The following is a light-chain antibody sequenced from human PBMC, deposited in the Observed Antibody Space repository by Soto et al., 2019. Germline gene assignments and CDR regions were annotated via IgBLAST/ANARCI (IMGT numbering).Light chain of an antibody. CDR2: TAS. CDR1: QSISTY. CDR3: QQSYNSPWT. J-gene: IGKJ1*01. Sequence: DLQMTQSPSSLSASVGDRVTITCRASQSISTYLNWYQQKPGQAPKLLIYTASTLQGGVPSRFSGSESGTDFTLTISSLQPEDFATYYCQQSYNSPWTFGQGTKVEIK. V-gene: IGKV1-39*01.